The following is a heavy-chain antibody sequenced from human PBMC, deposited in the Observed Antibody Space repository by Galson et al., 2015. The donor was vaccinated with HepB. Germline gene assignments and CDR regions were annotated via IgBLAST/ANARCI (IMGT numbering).Heavy chain of an antibody. V-gene: IGHV3-30*09. CDR2: ISYDGSNK. D-gene: IGHD2-21*01. CDR3: ARDGDYGGYYFDY. Sequence: SLRLSCAASGFTFSSYAMHWVRQAPGKGLEWVAVISYDGSNKYYADSVKGRFAISRDNSKNTLYLQMNSLRAEDTAAYYCARDGDYGGYYFDYWGQGTLVTVSS. CDR1: GFTFSSYA. J-gene: IGHJ4*02.